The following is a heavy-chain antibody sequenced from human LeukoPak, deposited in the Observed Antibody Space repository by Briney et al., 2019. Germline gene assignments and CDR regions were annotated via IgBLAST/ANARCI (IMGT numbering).Heavy chain of an antibody. CDR1: GFTFNIYA. CDR2: ISYDGSKT. CDR3: ARTMYITGSSDFDY. J-gene: IGHJ4*02. D-gene: IGHD1-26*01. V-gene: IGHV3-30-3*01. Sequence: PGESLRLSCAASGFTFNIYAMHWVRQAQGTGLEWVAVISYDGSKTYYADSVKGRFTISRDNSMNTLYLQMNSLRAEDTALYYCARTMYITGSSDFDYWGQGTLVTVSS.